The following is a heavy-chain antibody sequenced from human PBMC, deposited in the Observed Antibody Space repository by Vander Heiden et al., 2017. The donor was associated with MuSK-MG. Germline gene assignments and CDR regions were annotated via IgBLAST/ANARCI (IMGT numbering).Heavy chain of an antibody. CDR3: ARGTPAYYYDSSGYYRYYYGMDV. J-gene: IGHJ6*02. Sequence: QVQLVQSGAEVKKPGSSVKVSCKASGGTFNSYAISWVRQAPGQGLEWMGGIIPIFGTANYAQKFQGRVTITADKSTSTAYMELSSLRSEDTAVYYCARGTPAYYYDSSGYYRYYYGMDVWCQGTTVTVSS. V-gene: IGHV1-69*06. D-gene: IGHD3-22*01. CDR2: IIPIFGTA. CDR1: GGTFNSYA.